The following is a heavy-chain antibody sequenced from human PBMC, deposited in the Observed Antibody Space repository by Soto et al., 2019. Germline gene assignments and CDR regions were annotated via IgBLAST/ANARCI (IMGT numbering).Heavy chain of an antibody. CDR1: GGSISSYY. D-gene: IGHD4-17*01. CDR2: IYYSGST. Sequence: SETLSLTCTVSGGSISSYYWSWIRQPPGKGLEWIGYIYYSGSTNYNPSLKSRVTISIDTSKNQFSLKLSSVTAADTALYYCARGLNDYGDYMDWFDPWGQGTLVTVSS. CDR3: ARGLNDYGDYMDWFDP. J-gene: IGHJ5*02. V-gene: IGHV4-59*01.